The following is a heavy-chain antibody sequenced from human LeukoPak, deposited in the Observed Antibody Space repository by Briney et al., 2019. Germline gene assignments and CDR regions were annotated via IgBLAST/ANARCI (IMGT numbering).Heavy chain of an antibody. CDR2: IKQDGGEK. CDR1: GITFSSYW. Sequence: GGSLRLSCADSGITFSSYWMSWVRQAPGKGLEWVANIKQDGGEKYYVDSVKGRFTISRDNAKNSLYLQMNNLRVEDTAVYYCARDGRPLDHWGQGTLVTVSS. J-gene: IGHJ4*02. V-gene: IGHV3-7*03. CDR3: ARDGRPLDH.